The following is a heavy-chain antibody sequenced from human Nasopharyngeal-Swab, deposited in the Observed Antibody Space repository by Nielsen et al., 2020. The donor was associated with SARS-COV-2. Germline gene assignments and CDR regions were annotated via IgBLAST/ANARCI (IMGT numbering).Heavy chain of an antibody. D-gene: IGHD3/OR15-3a*01. Sequence: SVKVSCKAPGGTFGTYTISWVRHAPGQGLEWLGGIIPFFEKTDYAQRLQGRVTFTADESTTTAYMELSSLGSEDTAVYYCAREGEEDDGTGWTRGGYFDLWGQGTQVTVTS. J-gene: IGHJ4*02. V-gene: IGHV1-69*13. CDR3: AREGEEDDGTGWTRGGYFDL. CDR2: IIPFFEKT. CDR1: GGTFGTYT.